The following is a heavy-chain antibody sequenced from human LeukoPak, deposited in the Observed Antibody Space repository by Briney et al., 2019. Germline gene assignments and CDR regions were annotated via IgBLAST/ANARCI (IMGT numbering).Heavy chain of an antibody. D-gene: IGHD2-2*01. V-gene: IGHV3-20*04. Sequence: PGGSLRLSCAASGFTFDDYGMSWVRQAPGKGLEWVSGINWNGGSTSYADSVKGRVTISRDNANNSLYLQLNSLRAEDTDVYYCARAARPGYCSSTSCYVLAIFDYWGQGTLVTVSS. CDR3: ARAARPGYCSSTSCYVLAIFDY. CDR1: GFTFDDYG. J-gene: IGHJ4*02. CDR2: INWNGGST.